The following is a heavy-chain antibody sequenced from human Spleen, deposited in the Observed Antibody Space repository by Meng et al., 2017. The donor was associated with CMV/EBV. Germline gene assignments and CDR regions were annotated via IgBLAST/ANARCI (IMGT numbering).Heavy chain of an antibody. J-gene: IGHJ4*02. CDR3: AGGKGYSGCIV. Sequence: SYKASGNTFIGYYMHWVRQAPGQGLEWMEGINPKSGGTVHAHRFQGGVTMTRDTSISTVYMELTRLTSDDTAVYYCAGGKGYSGCIVWGQGTLVTVSS. V-gene: IGHV1-2*02. CDR1: GNTFIGYY. D-gene: IGHD4-23*01. CDR2: INPKSGGT.